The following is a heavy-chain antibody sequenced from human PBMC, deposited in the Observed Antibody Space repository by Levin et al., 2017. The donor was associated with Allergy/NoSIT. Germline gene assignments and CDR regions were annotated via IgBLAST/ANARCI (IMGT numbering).Heavy chain of an antibody. J-gene: IGHJ2*01. D-gene: IGHD7-27*01. CDR3: ARDQTGEILRVYFDL. V-gene: IGHV3-21*01. Sequence: GGSLRLSCAASGFTFSSYSMNWVRQAPGKGLEWVSSISSSSSYIYYADSVKGRFTISRDNAKNSLYLQMNSLRAEDTAVYYCARDQTGEILRVYFDLWGRGTLVTVSS. CDR1: GFTFSSYS. CDR2: ISSSSSYI.